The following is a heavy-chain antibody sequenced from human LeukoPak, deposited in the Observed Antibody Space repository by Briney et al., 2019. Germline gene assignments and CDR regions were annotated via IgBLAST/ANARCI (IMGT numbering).Heavy chain of an antibody. CDR1: GYSFTSYW. CDR3: ARFPNLGIAAAGSAVDY. J-gene: IGHJ4*02. D-gene: IGHD6-13*01. Sequence: GESLKISCKGSGYSFTSYWIGWVRQMPGKGLEWMGIIYPGDSDTRYSPSFQGQVTISADKSISTAYLQWSSLKASDTAMYYCARFPNLGIAAAGSAVDYWGQGTLVTASS. V-gene: IGHV5-51*01. CDR2: IYPGDSDT.